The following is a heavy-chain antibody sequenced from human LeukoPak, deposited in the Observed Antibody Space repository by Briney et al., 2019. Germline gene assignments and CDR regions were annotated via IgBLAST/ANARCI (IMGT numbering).Heavy chain of an antibody. D-gene: IGHD2-2*02. CDR3: ARLGYCSSTSCYTGGY. Sequence: PSETLSLTCTVSGGSISSSSYYWGWVRQPPGKGLEWIGSIYYSGSTYYNPSLKSRVTIPVDTSKNQFSLKLSSVTAADTAVYYCARLGYCSSTSCYTGGYWGQGTLVTVSS. V-gene: IGHV4-39*01. J-gene: IGHJ4*02. CDR1: GGSISSSSYY. CDR2: IYYSGST.